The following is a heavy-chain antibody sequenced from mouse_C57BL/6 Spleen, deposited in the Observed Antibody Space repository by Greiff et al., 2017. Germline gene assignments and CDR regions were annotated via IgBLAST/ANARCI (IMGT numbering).Heavy chain of an antibody. Sequence: EVQGVESGGGLVKPGGSLKLSCAASGFTFSDYGMHWVRQAPEKGLEWVAYISSGSSTIYYADTVKGRFTISRDNAKNTLFLQMTSLRSEDTAMYYCARFTVTFYFDYWGQGTTLTVSS. J-gene: IGHJ2*01. CDR1: GFTFSDYG. D-gene: IGHD1-1*01. V-gene: IGHV5-17*01. CDR2: ISSGSSTI. CDR3: ARFTVTFYFDY.